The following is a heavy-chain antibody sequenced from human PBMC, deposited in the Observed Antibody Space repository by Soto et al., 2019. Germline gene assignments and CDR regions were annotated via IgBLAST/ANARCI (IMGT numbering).Heavy chain of an antibody. J-gene: IGHJ6*02. Sequence: SETLSLTCAVSGGSISSGNYSWSWIRQPPGKGLEWIGYIYYSGSTYYNPSLKSRVTISVDTSKNQFSLKLSSVTAADTAVYYCARERRMTTVSYYYGMDVWGQGTTVTVSS. CDR1: GGSISSGNYS. CDR3: ARERRMTTVSYYYGMDV. D-gene: IGHD4-4*01. CDR2: IYYSGST. V-gene: IGHV4-30-2*05.